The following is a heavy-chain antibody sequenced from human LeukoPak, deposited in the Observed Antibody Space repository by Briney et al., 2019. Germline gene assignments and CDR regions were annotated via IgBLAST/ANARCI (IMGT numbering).Heavy chain of an antibody. D-gene: IGHD3-10*01. CDR1: GLTFSQSV. J-gene: IGHJ3*02. V-gene: IGHV3-30*02. Sequence: GGSLRLSCVASGLTFSQSVIHWVRQAPGKGLEWVAVMQGGEDNMYYADSVKGRFIVSRDNSKNTVYLLMNSLRTEDTGVYYCAKEIRRVGDALDIWGGGRAVTVSS. CDR2: MQGGEDNM. CDR3: AKEIRRVGDALDI.